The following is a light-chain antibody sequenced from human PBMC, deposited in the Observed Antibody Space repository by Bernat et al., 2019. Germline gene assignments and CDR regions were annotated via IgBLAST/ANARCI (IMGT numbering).Light chain of an antibody. CDR1: QVIVNSNGNTY. Sequence: DIVLTQTPLSSPVTLGQPASISCRSSQVIVNSNGNTYLSWLQQRPGQPPRLVIHNMSHRFSGAPDRFSGTGAGPDFTLRISRVEAEDVGVYYCMQVTQFPYTVGQGTQLEI. J-gene: IGKJ2*01. CDR2: NMS. CDR3: MQVTQFPYT. V-gene: IGKV2-24*01.